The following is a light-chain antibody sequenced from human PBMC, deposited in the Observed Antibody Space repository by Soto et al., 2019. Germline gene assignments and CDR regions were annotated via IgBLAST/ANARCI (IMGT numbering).Light chain of an antibody. CDR3: QQYENWPPYT. J-gene: IGKJ2*01. CDR2: RAS. V-gene: IGKV3-15*01. Sequence: EIVMTQSPATLSVSPGERATLSCRASQSISRNLAWYQQKPGQAPRLLIYRASTRATGISARFSGSGSGTEFTLTISSLQSEDFAVYYCQQYENWPPYTFGQGTKLEIK. CDR1: QSISRN.